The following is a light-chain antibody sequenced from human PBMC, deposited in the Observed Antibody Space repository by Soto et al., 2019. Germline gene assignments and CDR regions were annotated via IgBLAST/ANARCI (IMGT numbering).Light chain of an antibody. CDR2: STS. CDR3: QQSFATPYT. J-gene: IGKJ2*01. CDR1: QNIVTY. Sequence: DVQMTQSPSSLSASIGDRVSITCRASQNIVTYLNWYEQRRGKAPRLLISSTSILQSGVPSRFSGSGTGTHFTLTISGLQPEDFVTYHCQQSFATPYTFGQGTKVDIK. V-gene: IGKV1-39*01.